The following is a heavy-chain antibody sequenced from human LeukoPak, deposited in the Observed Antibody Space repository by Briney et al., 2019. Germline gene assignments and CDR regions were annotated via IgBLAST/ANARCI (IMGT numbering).Heavy chain of an antibody. J-gene: IGHJ6*03. Sequence: SGTLSLTCTVSGGSISSYYWRWIRQPAGKGLEWIGRIYTSGCNNYNPSLKSRVTISVDKSKNQFSLKLSTVTAADTAVYYCARTLDFWNGYDYYYMDVWGKGTTVTVSS. V-gene: IGHV4-4*07. CDR1: GGSISSYY. CDR2: IYTSGCN. D-gene: IGHD3-3*01. CDR3: ARTLDFWNGYDYYYMDV.